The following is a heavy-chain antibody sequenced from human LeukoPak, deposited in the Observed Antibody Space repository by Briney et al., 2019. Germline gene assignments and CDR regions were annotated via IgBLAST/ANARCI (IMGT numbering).Heavy chain of an antibody. CDR2: IYAGGST. CDR3: ATIRGSNYFDY. CDR1: GFTVSSSY. Sequence: PGGSLRLSCAASGFTVSSSYMSWVRQAPGKGLEWVAVIYAGGSTYYADSVKGRFTISRQNSENTLYLQMNSLRPEDTAVYYCATIRGSNYFDYWGQGALVTVSS. D-gene: IGHD3-3*02. V-gene: IGHV3-53*04. J-gene: IGHJ4*02.